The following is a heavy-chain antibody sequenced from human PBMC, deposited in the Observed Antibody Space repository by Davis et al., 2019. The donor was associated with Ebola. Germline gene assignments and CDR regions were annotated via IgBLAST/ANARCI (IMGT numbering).Heavy chain of an antibody. D-gene: IGHD2-2*01. CDR1: GGSFSGYY. Sequence: MPGGSLRLSCAVYGGSFSGYYWSWIRQPPGKGLEWIGEINHSGSTNYNPSLKSRVTISVDTSKNQFSLKLSSVTAADTAVYYCARVSKLGQLTLYYGMDVWGQGTTVTVSS. V-gene: IGHV4-34*01. CDR2: INHSGST. CDR3: ARVSKLGQLTLYYGMDV. J-gene: IGHJ6*02.